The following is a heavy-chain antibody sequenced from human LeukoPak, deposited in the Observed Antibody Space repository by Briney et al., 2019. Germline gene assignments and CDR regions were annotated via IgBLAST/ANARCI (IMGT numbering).Heavy chain of an antibody. J-gene: IGHJ4*02. V-gene: IGHV4-34*01. CDR1: GESFGGYY. CDR3: ARGGNVLVVTQKKKKPFDY. D-gene: IGHD2-21*02. Sequence: SETLSLTCVVDGESFGGYYWTWIRQSPRKGLEWIGEINHFGTANYNPSLKSRITLSVDTSKRQFSLSLKSVTAADAAIYYCARGGNVLVVTQKKKKPFDYWGQGTLVAVYS. CDR2: INHFGTA.